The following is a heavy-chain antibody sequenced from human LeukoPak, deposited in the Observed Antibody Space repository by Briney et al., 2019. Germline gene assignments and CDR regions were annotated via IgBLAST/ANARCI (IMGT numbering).Heavy chain of an antibody. CDR2: MYTSGST. CDR1: GDSISGGSYY. J-gene: IGHJ4*02. Sequence: PSETLSLTCTVSGDSISGGSYYWTWIRQPAGKGLEWIGRMYTSGSTNYNPSLKSRVTISIDTSKNQFSLKLSSVTAADTAVYYCARESWIGYYIVYWGQGTLVTVSS. D-gene: IGHD3-3*01. V-gene: IGHV4-61*02. CDR3: ARESWIGYYIVY.